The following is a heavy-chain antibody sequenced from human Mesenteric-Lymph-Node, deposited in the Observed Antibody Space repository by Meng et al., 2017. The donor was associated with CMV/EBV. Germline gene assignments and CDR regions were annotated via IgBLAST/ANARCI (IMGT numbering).Heavy chain of an antibody. V-gene: IGHV4-31*02. J-gene: IGHJ5*01. D-gene: IGHD3-10*01. Sequence: SIGSGDYYWSWLRQHPGKGLEWIGHIYHSGSTYYNPSLKSRVTISVDTSTNQFSLRLNSVTAADTAVYYGAREAAIHRSSNNWFDSWGQGILVTVSS. CDR1: SIGSGDYY. CDR3: AREAAIHRSSNNWFDS. CDR2: IYHSGST.